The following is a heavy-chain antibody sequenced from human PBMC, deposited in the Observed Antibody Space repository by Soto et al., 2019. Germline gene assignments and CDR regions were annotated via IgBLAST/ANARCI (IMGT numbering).Heavy chain of an antibody. CDR2: INHSGGT. CDR3: ATRITVFRLPTPTTDP. CDR1: GGSFSGYY. J-gene: IGHJ5*02. Sequence: SETLCLTCAVSGGSFSGYYWSWIRQSPGKGLEWIGDINHSGGTNYNPSLKSRVTMSVDTSKNQFSLRLSSVTAADTAISYCATRITVFRLPTPTTDPCGQGTLLTLSS. V-gene: IGHV4-34*01. D-gene: IGHD3-9*01.